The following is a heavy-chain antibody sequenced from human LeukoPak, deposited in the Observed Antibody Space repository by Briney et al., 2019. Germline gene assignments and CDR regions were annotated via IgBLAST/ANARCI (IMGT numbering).Heavy chain of an antibody. Sequence: SETLSLTCTVSGGSISSYYWSWIRQPPGKGLEWIGRIYTSGSTNYNPSLKSRVTMSVDTSKNQFSLKLSSVTAADTAVYYCARDEPCSGTSCYTNHNWFDPWGQGTLVTVSS. CDR3: ARDEPCSGTSCYTNHNWFDP. J-gene: IGHJ5*02. D-gene: IGHD2-2*02. CDR2: IYTSGST. CDR1: GGSISSYY. V-gene: IGHV4-4*07.